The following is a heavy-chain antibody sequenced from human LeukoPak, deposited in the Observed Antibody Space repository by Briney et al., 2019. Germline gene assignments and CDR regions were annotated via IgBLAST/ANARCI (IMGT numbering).Heavy chain of an antibody. J-gene: IGHJ6*03. Sequence: GGSLRLSCAASGFTFSSYGMTWVRQAPGKGLEWVSYISSSSSTIYYADSVKGRFTISRDNAKNSLYLQLNSLRAEDTAVYYCAKGHQTEGYYYYYMDVWGKGTTVTISS. V-gene: IGHV3-48*01. CDR1: GFTFSSYG. D-gene: IGHD2-2*01. CDR2: ISSSSSTI. CDR3: AKGHQTEGYYYYYMDV.